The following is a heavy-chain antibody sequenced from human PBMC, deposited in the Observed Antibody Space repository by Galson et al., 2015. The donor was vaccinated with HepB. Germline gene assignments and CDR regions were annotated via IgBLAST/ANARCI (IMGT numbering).Heavy chain of an antibody. J-gene: IGHJ4*02. CDR2: ISAYNGNT. D-gene: IGHD3-10*01. Sequence: SVKVSCKASGYAFTGYGISWVRQAPGQGLEWMGWISAYNGNTNYAQKLQGRVTMTTDTSTSTAYMELRSLRSDDTAVYYCARHESRWFGDLCDYWGQGTLVTVSS. V-gene: IGHV1-18*04. CDR1: GYAFTGYG. CDR3: ARHESRWFGDLCDY.